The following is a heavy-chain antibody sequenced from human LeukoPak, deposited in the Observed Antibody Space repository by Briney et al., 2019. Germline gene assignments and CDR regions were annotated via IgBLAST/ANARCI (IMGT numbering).Heavy chain of an antibody. CDR3: AKGYDFWSGYPAGGMDV. D-gene: IGHD3-3*01. CDR2: ISGSGGSP. Sequence: GGSLRLSCAASGFTFSSYAMSWVRQAPGKGLEWVSAISGSGGSPYYADSVRGRFAISRDNSENTLYLQINSLRAEDTAVYYCAKGYDFWSGYPAGGMDVWGQGTTVTVSS. CDR1: GFTFSSYA. J-gene: IGHJ6*02. V-gene: IGHV3-23*01.